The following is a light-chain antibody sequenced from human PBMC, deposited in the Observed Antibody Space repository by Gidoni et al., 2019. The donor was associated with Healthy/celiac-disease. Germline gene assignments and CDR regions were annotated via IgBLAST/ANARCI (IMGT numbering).Light chain of an antibody. CDR3: SSYTSSSTPGVV. J-gene: IGLJ2*01. CDR2: EFS. Sequence: QSALTQPVSVSGSPGQSITISCTGTSSDVGGYNYVSWYQQHPGKAPKLMIYEFSNRPSGFSNRFSGSKSGNTASLTISGLQADDEADYYCSSYTSSSTPGVVFGGGTKLTVL. V-gene: IGLV2-14*01. CDR1: SSDVGGYNY.